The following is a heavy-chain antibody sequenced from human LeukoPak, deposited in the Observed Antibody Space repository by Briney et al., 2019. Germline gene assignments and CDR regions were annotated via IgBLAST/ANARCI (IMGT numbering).Heavy chain of an antibody. V-gene: IGHV4-59*01. CDR2: IYSTGST. D-gene: IGHD1-26*01. Sequence: WETLSLTCTVSGGSMSDYYWSWIRQPPGKGLEWIGYIYSTGSTNYNPSLKSRVTISLDTSKNQFPLKLSSVTAADTALYYCARDYSMTHAFDMWGQGTLVTVSS. CDR1: GGSMSDYY. CDR3: ARDYSMTHAFDM. J-gene: IGHJ3*02.